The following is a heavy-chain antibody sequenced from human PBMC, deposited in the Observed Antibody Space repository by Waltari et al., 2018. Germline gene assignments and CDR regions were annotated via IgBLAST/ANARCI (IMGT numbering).Heavy chain of an antibody. Sequence: EEQLLESGGGLVQPGDSLRLSCAASGFRFSNYWMNWVRQAPGKGLVGVERISNDESSITYADSGKGRFTISRDNAKNTLYLQMKRLRAEDTALYYCVRLAQRTYRSPVPGRHYYYGMDVWGQGTTVTVSS. J-gene: IGHJ6*02. D-gene: IGHD3-10*01. CDR2: ISNDESSI. CDR1: GFRFSNYW. CDR3: VRLAQRTYRSPVPGRHYYYGMDV. V-gene: IGHV3-74*03.